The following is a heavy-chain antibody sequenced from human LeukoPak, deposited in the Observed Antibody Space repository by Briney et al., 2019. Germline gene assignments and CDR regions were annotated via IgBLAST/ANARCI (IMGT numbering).Heavy chain of an antibody. CDR1: GFTFSDYY. V-gene: IGHV3-11*05. CDR3: ARGSMRMATAGLADY. D-gene: IGHD5-24*01. Sequence: GESLRLSCEASGFTFSDYYMNWIRQASGKGLEWVSYISSSSSYTNYADSVKGRFTISRDNPKNSLYLQMNSLRAEDTAVYYCARGSMRMATAGLADYWGQGTLVTVSS. CDR2: ISSSSSYT. J-gene: IGHJ4*02.